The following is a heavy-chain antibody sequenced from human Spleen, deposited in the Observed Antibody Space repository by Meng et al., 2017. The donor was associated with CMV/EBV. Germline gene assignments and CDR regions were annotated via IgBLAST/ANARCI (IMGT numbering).Heavy chain of an antibody. Sequence: GESLKISCAASGFTFRSYGMHWVRQAPGKGLEWVAVISYDGSNKYYADSVKGRFTISRDNSKNTLYLQMNSLRAEDTAVYYCARDAERQVLAAAGTFDYWGQGTLVTVSS. CDR1: GFTFRSYG. CDR2: ISYDGSNK. CDR3: ARDAERQVLAAAGTFDY. V-gene: IGHV3-30*19. D-gene: IGHD6-13*01. J-gene: IGHJ4*02.